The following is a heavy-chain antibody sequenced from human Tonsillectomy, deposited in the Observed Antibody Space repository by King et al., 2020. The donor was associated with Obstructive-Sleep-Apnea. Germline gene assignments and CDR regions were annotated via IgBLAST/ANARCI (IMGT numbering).Heavy chain of an antibody. CDR2: IYYSGSP. D-gene: IGHD6-19*01. J-gene: IGHJ6*02. CDR3: AREGATISGWSHYYYYGMDV. Sequence: QLQESGPGLVKPSETLSLTCTDSGGSISSSSYYWGWIRQPPGKGLEWIGSIYYSGSPYYNPSLKSRGTISVDTSKNQFSLKLSSVTAADTAVYYCAREGATISGWSHYYYYGMDVWGQGTTVTVSS. V-gene: IGHV4-39*07. CDR1: GGSISSSSYY.